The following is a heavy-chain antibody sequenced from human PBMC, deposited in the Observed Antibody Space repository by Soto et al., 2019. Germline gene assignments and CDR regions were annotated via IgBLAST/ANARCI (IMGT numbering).Heavy chain of an antibody. CDR2: IWYDGSNK. D-gene: IGHD6-19*01. J-gene: IGHJ4*02. CDR3: ARDANFRAVAGRPSSLDY. V-gene: IGHV3-33*01. CDR1: GFTFSSYG. Sequence: GGSLRLSCAASGFTFSSYGMHWVRQAPGKGLEWVAVIWYDGSNKYYADSVKGRFTISRDNSKNTLYLQMNSLRAEDTAVYYCARDANFRAVAGRPSSLDYWGQGTLVTVSS.